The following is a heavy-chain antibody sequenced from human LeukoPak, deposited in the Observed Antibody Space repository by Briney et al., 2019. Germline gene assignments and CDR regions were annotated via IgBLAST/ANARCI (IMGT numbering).Heavy chain of an antibody. J-gene: IGHJ4*02. V-gene: IGHV3-74*01. CDR3: ARDPRYCGGDCYTFDY. CDR1: GFIFSRYW. CDR2: INSDGSST. Sequence: GGSLRLSCAASGFIFSRYWMNWVRQAPGKGPVWVSRINSDGSSTSYADSVKGRFTISRDNAKNTLYLQMDSLRAEDTAVYYCARDPRYCGGDCYTFDYWGQGTLVTVSS. D-gene: IGHD2-21*02.